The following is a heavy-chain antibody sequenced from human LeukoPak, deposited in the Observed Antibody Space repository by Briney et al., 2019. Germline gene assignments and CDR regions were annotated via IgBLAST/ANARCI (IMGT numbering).Heavy chain of an antibody. Sequence: GGSLRLSCAASGFTFTNAWMNWVRQAPGRGLEWVGRIKSKADGETIDYAAPVKGRFTFSRDDSKNMLYLQVNSLKSEDTAVYYCSYGANFYFDLWGRGTLVTVSS. CDR3: SYGANFYFDL. D-gene: IGHD4/OR15-4a*01. V-gene: IGHV3-15*07. CDR1: GFTFTNAW. J-gene: IGHJ2*01. CDR2: IKSKADGETI.